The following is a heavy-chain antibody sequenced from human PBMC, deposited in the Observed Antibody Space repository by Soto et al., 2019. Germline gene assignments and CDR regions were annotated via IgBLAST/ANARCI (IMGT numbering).Heavy chain of an antibody. CDR3: AKEKTGWLAFDY. D-gene: IGHD6-19*01. CDR2: ISSDGTNR. Sequence: PGGSLRLSCAASGFTFSSYGMHWVREAPGEGLEWVAVISSDGTNRNYADSVKGRFTISRDNSKSTLDLQMNSLRADDTAVYYCAKEKTGWLAFDYWGQGILVTVSS. J-gene: IGHJ4*02. V-gene: IGHV3-30*18. CDR1: GFTFSSYG.